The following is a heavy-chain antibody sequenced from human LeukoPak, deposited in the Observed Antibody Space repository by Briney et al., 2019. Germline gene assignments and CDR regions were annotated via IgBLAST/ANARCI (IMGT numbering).Heavy chain of an antibody. CDR3: ARDNWGATDY. CDR1: GGSISSYY. D-gene: IGHD1-26*01. V-gene: IGHV4-59*01. CDR2: IYYSGST. J-gene: IGHJ4*02. Sequence: PSETLSLTCTVSGGSISSYYWSWIRQPPGKGLEWIGYIYYSGSTNYNPSLKSRVTISVDTSKNQFSLKLSSVTAADTAVYYCARDNWGATDYWGQGTLATVSS.